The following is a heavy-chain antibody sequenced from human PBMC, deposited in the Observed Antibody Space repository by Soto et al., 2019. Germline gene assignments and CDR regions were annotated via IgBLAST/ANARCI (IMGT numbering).Heavy chain of an antibody. CDR1: GYTFTSYG. CDR3: AREMGATFEGFYYFDD. J-gene: IGHJ4*02. D-gene: IGHD1-26*01. V-gene: IGHV1-18*01. Sequence: VASVKVSCKASGYTFTSYGISWVRQAPGQGLEWMGWISAYNGNTNYAQKLQGRVTMTTDTSTSTAYMELRSLRSDDTAVYYCAREMGATFEGFYYFDDWGQGTRVTVSS. CDR2: ISAYNGNT.